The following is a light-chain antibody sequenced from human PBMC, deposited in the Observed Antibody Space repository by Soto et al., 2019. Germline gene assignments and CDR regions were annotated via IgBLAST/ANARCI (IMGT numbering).Light chain of an antibody. J-gene: IGKJ1*01. CDR1: QSVSKY. Sequence: DIQMTQSPSSLSASVGDRVTITCRASQSVSKYLNWYQQNPGKAPKLLIYGAISLHSGVPSRFSGSGSETHFTLTINNLQPEDFASYYCQQSYSTPWTFGQGSKVEIK. V-gene: IGKV1-39*01. CDR3: QQSYSTPWT. CDR2: GAI.